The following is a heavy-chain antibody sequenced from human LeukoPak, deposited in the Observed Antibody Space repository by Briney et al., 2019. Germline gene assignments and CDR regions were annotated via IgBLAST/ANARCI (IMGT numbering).Heavy chain of an antibody. V-gene: IGHV3-49*04. J-gene: IGHJ4*02. CDR2: IRSKPYGGTT. D-gene: IGHD1-1*01. CDR1: GFSLRDYV. Sequence: GGSLRLSCTPSGFSLRDYVLSWARQAPGKGRGWMGFIRSKPYGGTTEYAASVKGRFTISRDDSKSIAYLQMNNLKTGDTAVYYCATIDDTGTTRDSWGQGTLVTVSS. CDR3: ATIDDTGTTRDS.